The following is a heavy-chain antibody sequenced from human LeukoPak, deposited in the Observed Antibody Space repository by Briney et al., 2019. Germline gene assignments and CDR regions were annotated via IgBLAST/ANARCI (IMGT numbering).Heavy chain of an antibody. Sequence: GGSLRLSCAASAFTFNTYWMHWVRQVPGRGLEWVSRINGDESSTNYADSVKGRFTISRDNSKNTLYLQMNSLRAEDTAVYYCAKDGYCSSTSCYPAPYWGQGTLVTVSS. CDR2: INGDESST. D-gene: IGHD2-2*01. J-gene: IGHJ4*02. CDR1: AFTFNTYW. V-gene: IGHV3-74*01. CDR3: AKDGYCSSTSCYPAPY.